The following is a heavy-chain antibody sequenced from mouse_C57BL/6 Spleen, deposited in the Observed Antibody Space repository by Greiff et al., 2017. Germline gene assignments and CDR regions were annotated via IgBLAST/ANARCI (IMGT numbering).Heavy chain of an antibody. V-gene: IGHV1-50*01. D-gene: IGHD1-1*01. CDR3: ARKSDGSSYED. Sequence: QVQLQQPGAELVKPGASVKLSCKASGYTFTSYWMQWVKQRPGQGLEWIGEIDPSDSYTNYNQKFKGKATVTVDTSSSTAYMQLSSLTSEDSAVYYCARKSDGSSYEDWGQGTTLTVAS. CDR1: GYTFTSYW. J-gene: IGHJ2*01. CDR2: IDPSDSYT.